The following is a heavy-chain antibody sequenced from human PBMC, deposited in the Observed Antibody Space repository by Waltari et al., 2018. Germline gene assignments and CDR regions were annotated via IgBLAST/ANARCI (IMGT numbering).Heavy chain of an antibody. Sequence: QVQLAQSGAEVKQPGSSVKASCKSSAGPFSRVGLHWLRQAPGQGLEWMGKIIPMPGITDYEQKFQGRLRITADRSTTTGYMGLRSLGSEDTAIYYCARRVSTKGAFEVWGRGTLVTVSP. J-gene: IGHJ3*01. V-gene: IGHV1-69*02. CDR2: IIPMPGIT. CDR3: ARRVSTKGAFEV. CDR1: AGPFSRVG. D-gene: IGHD5-12*01.